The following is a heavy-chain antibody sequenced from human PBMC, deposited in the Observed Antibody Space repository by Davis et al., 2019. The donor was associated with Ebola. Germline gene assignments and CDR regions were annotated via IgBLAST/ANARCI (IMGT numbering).Heavy chain of an antibody. CDR1: GFIFRSYG. CDR2: ISYDGSNK. Sequence: GESLKISCAASGFIFRSYGMHWVRQAPGKGLEWVAVISYDGSNKYYADSVKGRFTISRDNSKNTLYLQMNSLRAEDTAVYYCARATGLDVWGQGTTVTVSS. J-gene: IGHJ6*02. V-gene: IGHV3-30*19. CDR3: ARATGLDV.